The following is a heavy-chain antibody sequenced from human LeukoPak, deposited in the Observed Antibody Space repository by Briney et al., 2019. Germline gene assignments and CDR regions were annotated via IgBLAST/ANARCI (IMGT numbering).Heavy chain of an antibody. D-gene: IGHD6-19*01. CDR3: ARAGASGWYAAGWFDP. CDR2: INTDGRTT. V-gene: IGHV3-74*01. J-gene: IGHJ5*02. Sequence: GGSLKLSCAASGFPFNNYWMHWVRQAPGKWLVWVSSINTDGRTTRYAASVQGRFTISRDNAKNTLYLQMNSLRDDDTAVYYCARAGASGWYAAGWFDPWGQGTLVTVSS. CDR1: GFPFNNYW.